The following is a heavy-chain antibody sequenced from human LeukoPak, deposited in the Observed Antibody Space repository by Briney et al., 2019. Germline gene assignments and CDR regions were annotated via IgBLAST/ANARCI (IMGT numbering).Heavy chain of an antibody. Sequence: PGASVKVTCKASGGTFSSHAISWVRQAPGQGLEWMGGIIPIFGTANYAQKFQGRVTITADESTSTAYMELSSLRSEDTAVYYCARGTTVVTPGAFDIWGQGTMVTVSS. D-gene: IGHD4-23*01. V-gene: IGHV1-69*13. CDR3: ARGTTVVTPGAFDI. CDR2: IIPIFGTA. CDR1: GGTFSSHA. J-gene: IGHJ3*02.